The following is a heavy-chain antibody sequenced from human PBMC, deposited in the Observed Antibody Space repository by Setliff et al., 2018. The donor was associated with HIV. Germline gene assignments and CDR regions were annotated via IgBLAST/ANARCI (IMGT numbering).Heavy chain of an antibody. CDR3: SRSGVPPYYYYGMDV. D-gene: IGHD3-10*01. Sequence: ASVKVSCKASGYTFTTYGVNWVRQAPGQGLEWMGWINSYNGNTKFAQKFQGRVTMTTDTSTTTAYMELRSLKADYTGIYYCSRSGVPPYYYYGMDVWGQGTTVTVSS. CDR2: INSYNGNT. J-gene: IGHJ6*02. CDR1: GYTFTTYG. V-gene: IGHV1-18*04.